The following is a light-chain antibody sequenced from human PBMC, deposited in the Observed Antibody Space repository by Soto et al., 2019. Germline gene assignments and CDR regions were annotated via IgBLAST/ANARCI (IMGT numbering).Light chain of an antibody. J-gene: IGKJ1*01. CDR2: GAS. Sequence: IVMTQSPATLSVSPGERATLSCRASQSVSSNLAWYQQKPGQAPRLLIYGASTRATGIPARFSGSGSETEFTLTISSLQSEDFAVYYCQHYRNWPKTFGQGTTVEIK. CDR1: QSVSSN. V-gene: IGKV3-15*01. CDR3: QHYRNWPKT.